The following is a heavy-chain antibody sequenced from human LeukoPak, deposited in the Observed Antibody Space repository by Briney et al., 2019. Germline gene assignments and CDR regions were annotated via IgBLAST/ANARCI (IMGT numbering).Heavy chain of an antibody. Sequence: PGRSLRLSCAASGFTFSSYGMHWVRQAPGKGLEWVAVIWYDGSNKYYADSVKGRFTISRGNSKNTLYLQMNSLRAEDTAVYYCARPYDSSGYYYFDYRGQGTLVTVSS. CDR2: IWYDGSNK. CDR1: GFTFSSYG. CDR3: ARPYDSSGYYYFDY. J-gene: IGHJ4*02. D-gene: IGHD3-22*01. V-gene: IGHV3-33*01.